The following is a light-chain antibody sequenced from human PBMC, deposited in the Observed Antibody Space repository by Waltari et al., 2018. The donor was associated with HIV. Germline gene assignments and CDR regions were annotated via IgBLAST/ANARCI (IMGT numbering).Light chain of an antibody. J-gene: IGKJ1*01. CDR1: QDISNY. CDR2: DAF. CDR3: QQYDDLPRT. V-gene: IGKV1-33*01. Sequence: DIQMTQSPSSLSASVGDRVTITCQASQDISNYLNWFQQKPGKAPKLLIYDAFSLEIGVPSRFSGSGSETYFTFTISSLQPEDFATYYCQQYDDLPRTFGQGTKVEIK.